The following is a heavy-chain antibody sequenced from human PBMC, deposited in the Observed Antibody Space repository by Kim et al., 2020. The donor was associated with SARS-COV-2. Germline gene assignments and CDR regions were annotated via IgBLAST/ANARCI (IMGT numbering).Heavy chain of an antibody. Sequence: GGSLRLSCAASGFTFSSYGMNWVRQAPGKGLEWVSTISASGRSIYYADSVKGRFTISRDNSKNTLYLQMDSLRAEDTAVYYCARWGGNYRAGFDYCG. V-gene: IGHV3-23*01. CDR3: ARWGGNYRAGFDY. CDR1: GFTFSSYG. J-gene: IGHJ4*01. D-gene: IGHD1-7*01. CDR2: ISASGRSI.